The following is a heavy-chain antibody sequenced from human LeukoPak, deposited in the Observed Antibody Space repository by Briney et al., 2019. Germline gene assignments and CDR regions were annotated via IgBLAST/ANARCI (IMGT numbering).Heavy chain of an antibody. V-gene: IGHV4-38-2*02. Sequence: SETLSLTCTVSGYSISSGYYWGWIRQPPGKGLEWIGSGSTYYNPSLKSRVTMSVDTSKNQFSLKLSSVTAADTAVYYCARVSGKAYYGSGSYYNPYYYYGMDVWGQGTTVTVSS. J-gene: IGHJ6*02. CDR3: ARVSGKAYYGSGSYYNPYYYYGMDV. CDR1: GYSISSGYY. CDR2: SGST. D-gene: IGHD3-10*01.